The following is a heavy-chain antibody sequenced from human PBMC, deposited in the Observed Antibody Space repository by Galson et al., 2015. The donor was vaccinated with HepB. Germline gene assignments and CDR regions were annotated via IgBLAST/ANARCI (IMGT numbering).Heavy chain of an antibody. D-gene: IGHD2-15*01. CDR2: IVYDGSNT. Sequence: SLRLSCAASGFTFSNCAMHWVRQAPGKGLEWVAFIVYDGSNTYYADSVTGRFSISRDNSKNTLYLQLNSLRAEDTAVYYCARVKTSDCSGGRCFQRPYFYYYALDVWGQGTTVTVSS. CDR3: ARVKTSDCSGGRCFQRPYFYYYALDV. V-gene: IGHV3-30*04. CDR1: GFTFSNCA. J-gene: IGHJ6*02.